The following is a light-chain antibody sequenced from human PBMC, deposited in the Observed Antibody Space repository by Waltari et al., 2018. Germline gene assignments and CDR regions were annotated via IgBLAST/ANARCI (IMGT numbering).Light chain of an antibody. CDR2: AAS. CDR1: DAIRYD. CDR3: LQDYNYPWT. V-gene: IGKV1-6*01. J-gene: IGKJ1*01. Sequence: AIQMTQSPSSLSASVGDRVTITCRASDAIRYDLGWYQQKPGKAPKLLIYAASSLQSGVPASFSGSGSGADFTLTISSLQPEDFATYVCLQDYNYPWTFGQGTKVEIK.